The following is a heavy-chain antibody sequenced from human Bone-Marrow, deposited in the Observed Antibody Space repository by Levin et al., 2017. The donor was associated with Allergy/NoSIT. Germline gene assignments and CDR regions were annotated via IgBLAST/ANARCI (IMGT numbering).Heavy chain of an antibody. J-gene: IGHJ3*02. CDR1: GGSISSYY. CDR3: ARRMGGLFDI. D-gene: IGHD3-16*01. V-gene: IGHV4-59*08. Sequence: PSETLSLTCIVSGGSISSYYWSWIRQPPGKGLEWIGYIYYSGSTNYNPSLKSRVTISVDTSKNQVSLKLSSVTAADTAVYYCARRMGGLFDIWGQGTMVTVSS. CDR2: IYYSGST.